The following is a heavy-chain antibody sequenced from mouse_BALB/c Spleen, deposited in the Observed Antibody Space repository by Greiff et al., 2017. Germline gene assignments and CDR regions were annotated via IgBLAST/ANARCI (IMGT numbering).Heavy chain of an antibody. CDR2: ILPGSGST. Sequence: VQVVESGAELMKPGASVKISCKATGYTFSSYWIEWVKQRPGHGLEWIGEILPGSGSTNYNEKFKGKATFTADTSSNTAYMQLSSLTSEDSAVYYCARAGDYAWFAYWGQGTLVTVSA. CDR1: GYTFSSYW. V-gene: IGHV1-9*01. D-gene: IGHD2-4*01. CDR3: ARAGDYAWFAY. J-gene: IGHJ3*01.